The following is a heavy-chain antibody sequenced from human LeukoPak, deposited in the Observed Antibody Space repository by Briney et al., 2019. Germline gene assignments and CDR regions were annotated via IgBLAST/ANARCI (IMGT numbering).Heavy chain of an antibody. CDR3: ASRGGDDWFPAVPL. J-gene: IGHJ4*02. V-gene: IGHV3-21*01. D-gene: IGHD3-9*01. CDR2: ISSSSSYI. CDR1: GFTFSSYS. Sequence: PGGSLRLSCAASGFTFSSYSMNWVRQAPGKGLEWVSSISSSSSYIYYADSVKGRFTISRDNAKNSLYLQMNSLRAEDTAAYYCASRGGDDWFPAVPLWGQGTLVTVSS.